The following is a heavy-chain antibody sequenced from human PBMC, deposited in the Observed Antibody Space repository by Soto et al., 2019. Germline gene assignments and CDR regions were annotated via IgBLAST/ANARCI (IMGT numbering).Heavy chain of an antibody. J-gene: IGHJ4*02. V-gene: IGHV3-23*01. Sequence: EVQLLESGGGLVQPGGSLRLSCAASGFTFSSYAMSWVRQAPGKGLEWVSAISGSGGSTYYADSVKGRFTISRDNSKNMLYLQMNSLRAEDTAVYYCAKDTRSSSWFQTSFDYWGQGTLVTVSS. D-gene: IGHD6-13*01. CDR2: ISGSGGST. CDR1: GFTFSSYA. CDR3: AKDTRSSSWFQTSFDY.